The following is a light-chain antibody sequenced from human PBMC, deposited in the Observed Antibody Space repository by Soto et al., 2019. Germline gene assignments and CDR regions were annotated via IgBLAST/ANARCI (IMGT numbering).Light chain of an antibody. Sequence: ETVMTQSPATLSVSPGERATLSCWASQSVNSNFAWYQQKLGQAPRVLIYGASTRATGIPARFSGSGSETEFILTIRSLQSEDSATYYCQHYNSWPLTFGQGTKVEI. CDR1: QSVNSN. V-gene: IGKV3-15*01. CDR2: GAS. J-gene: IGKJ1*01. CDR3: QHYNSWPLT.